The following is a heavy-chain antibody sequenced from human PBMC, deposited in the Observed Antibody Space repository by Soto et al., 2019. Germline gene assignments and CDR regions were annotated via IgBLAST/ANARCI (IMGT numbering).Heavy chain of an antibody. D-gene: IGHD6-19*01. Sequence: QTLSLNCANYADNVSSNRASWNCIRPSPSRVLEWLVRTYYRAKWFNDYAVSVKSRITISPDTSKNQFSLQLNSVTPEDTAVYYCARDRDGSGRTDFDCWGQGTLVIVSS. CDR2: TYYRAKWFN. V-gene: IGHV6-1*01. CDR3: ARDRDGSGRTDFDC. CDR1: ADNVSSNRAS. J-gene: IGHJ4*02.